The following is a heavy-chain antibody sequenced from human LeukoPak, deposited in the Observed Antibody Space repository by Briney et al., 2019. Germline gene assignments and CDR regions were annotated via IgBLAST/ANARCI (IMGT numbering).Heavy chain of an antibody. Sequence: ASVKVSCKASGYTFTGYYMHWVRQAPGQGLEWMGIIDPSGGGTSYAQEVQGRVTMTSDTSTSTIYMELRILRSDDTAVYYCARGGDYGDYFEHWGQGTLVTVSS. J-gene: IGHJ4*02. V-gene: IGHV1-46*01. CDR1: GYTFTGYY. CDR3: ARGGDYGDYFEH. CDR2: IDPSGGGT. D-gene: IGHD4-17*01.